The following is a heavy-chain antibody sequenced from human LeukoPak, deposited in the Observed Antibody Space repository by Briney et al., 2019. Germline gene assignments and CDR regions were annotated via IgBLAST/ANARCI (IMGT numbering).Heavy chain of an antibody. D-gene: IGHD2-2*01. Sequence: GGSLRLSCAASGFTFSSYAMSWVRQAPGKGLEWVSAISGSGGSTYYADSVKGRFTISRDNSKNTLYLQMNSLRAEDTAVYYCAKGKGPAPTANWFDPWGQGTLVTVSS. V-gene: IGHV3-23*01. CDR2: ISGSGGST. CDR1: GFTFSSYA. J-gene: IGHJ5*02. CDR3: AKGKGPAPTANWFDP.